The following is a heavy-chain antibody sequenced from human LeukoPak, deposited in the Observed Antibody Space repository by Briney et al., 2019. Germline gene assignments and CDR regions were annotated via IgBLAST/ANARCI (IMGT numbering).Heavy chain of an antibody. Sequence: GASVKVSCKASGYTFTGYYMHWVRQAPGQGLEWMGWINPNSGGTNYAQKFQGRVTMTRDTSISTAYMELSRLRSDDTAVYYCARAAGGDAVYYGSGRRYYDYHMDVWGKGTTVTISS. D-gene: IGHD3-10*01. CDR1: GYTFTGYY. J-gene: IGHJ6*03. CDR3: ARAAGGDAVYYGSGRRYYDYHMDV. CDR2: INPNSGGT. V-gene: IGHV1-2*02.